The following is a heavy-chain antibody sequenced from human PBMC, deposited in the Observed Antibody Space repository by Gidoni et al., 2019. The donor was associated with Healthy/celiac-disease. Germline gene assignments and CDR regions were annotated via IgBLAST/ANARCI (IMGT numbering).Heavy chain of an antibody. V-gene: IGHV4-39*07. J-gene: IGHJ4*02. CDR1: GGSIRSSSYC. CDR2: IYYSGST. Sequence: QMQLQESGPGLVKPSETLSLICTVSGGSIRSSSYCWGWIRQPPGKGLAWIGNIYYSGSTYDNPSLKSRVTISVDTSKNQFSLRLSSVTAADTAVYDCARAPSGNYYLLPDYWGQGTLVTVSS. D-gene: IGHD3-22*01. CDR3: ARAPSGNYYLLPDY.